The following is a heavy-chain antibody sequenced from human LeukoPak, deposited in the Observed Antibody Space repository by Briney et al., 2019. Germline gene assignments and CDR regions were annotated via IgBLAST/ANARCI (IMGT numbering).Heavy chain of an antibody. J-gene: IGHJ4*02. D-gene: IGHD2-2*01. CDR2: IYYSGST. CDR3: AARGYCSSTSCYDADFDY. Sequence: RPSETLSLTCTVSGGSISSSSYYWGWIRQPPGKGLEWIGSIYYSGSTYYNPSLKSRVTISVDTSKNQFSLKLSSVTAADTAVYYCAARGYCSSTSCYDADFDYWGQGTLVTVSS. CDR1: GGSISSSSYY. V-gene: IGHV4-39*01.